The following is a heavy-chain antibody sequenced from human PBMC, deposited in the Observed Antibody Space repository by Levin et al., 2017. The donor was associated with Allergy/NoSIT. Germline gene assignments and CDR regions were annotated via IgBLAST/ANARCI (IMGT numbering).Heavy chain of an antibody. CDR1: GFTFGDYA. Sequence: GESLKISCTASGFTFGDYAMSWVRQAPGKGLEWVGFIRSKAYGGTTEYAASVKGRFTISRDDSKSIAYLQMNSLKTEDTAVYYCTRFRWSTPGGDYWGQGTLVTVSS. V-gene: IGHV3-49*04. CDR3: TRFRWSTPGGDY. D-gene: IGHD2-15*01. CDR2: IRSKAYGGTT. J-gene: IGHJ4*02.